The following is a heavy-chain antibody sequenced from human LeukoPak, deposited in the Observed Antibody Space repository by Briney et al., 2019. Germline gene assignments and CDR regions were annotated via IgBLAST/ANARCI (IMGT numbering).Heavy chain of an antibody. J-gene: IGHJ4*02. CDR2: ISSGGRT. Sequence: AGGSLRLSCAASGFTVSNNYMNWVRQAPGKGLEWVSVISSGGRTYSADSVKGRFTISRDNSKNTLYLQMSSLRVEDTAVYYCARDGVGSSWTTLDSWGQGTLVTVSS. D-gene: IGHD6-13*01. V-gene: IGHV3-66*01. CDR3: ARDGVGSSWTTLDS. CDR1: GFTVSNNY.